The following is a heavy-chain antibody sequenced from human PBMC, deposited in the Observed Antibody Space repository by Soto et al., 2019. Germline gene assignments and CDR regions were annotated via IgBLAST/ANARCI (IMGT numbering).Heavy chain of an antibody. CDR2: IYPGDSNI. CDR3: ARIRGDGYNYYYGMDV. J-gene: IGHJ6*02. D-gene: IGHD5-12*01. CDR1: GYSFTGYW. Sequence: PGESLKISCQASGYSFTGYWIGWVRQVPGKGLEWMGIIYPGDSNIKYSPYFEGQVTISADKSIRTAYLQWSSLEASDTAIYYCARIRGDGYNYYYGMDVWGQGTTVTVSS. V-gene: IGHV5-51*01.